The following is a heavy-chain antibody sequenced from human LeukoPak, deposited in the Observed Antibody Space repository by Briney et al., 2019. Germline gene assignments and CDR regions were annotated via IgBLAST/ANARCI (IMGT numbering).Heavy chain of an antibody. CDR1: GFSFDDYA. Sequence: GGSLRLSCAASGFSFDDYAMHWVRQAPGKGLEWVSLISGDGDSTYYADSVKGRFTISRDNSKDSLYLQMNSLRTEDTALYYCAKDAGITPSGISGFFDFWGQGTLVTVSS. V-gene: IGHV3-43*02. CDR2: ISGDGDST. CDR3: AKDAGITPSGISGFFDF. J-gene: IGHJ4*02. D-gene: IGHD6-13*01.